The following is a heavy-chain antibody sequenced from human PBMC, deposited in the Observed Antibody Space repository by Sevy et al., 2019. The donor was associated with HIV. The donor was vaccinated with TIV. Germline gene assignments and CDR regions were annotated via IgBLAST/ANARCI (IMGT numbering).Heavy chain of an antibody. Sequence: SETLSLTCTVSGGSISSSSYYWGWIRQPPGKGLEWIGSIYYSGSTYYNPSLKSRVTISVDTSKNQFSLKLSSVTAADTAVYYCASPVWLVPPYYYGMDVWGQGTTVTVSS. D-gene: IGHD6-19*01. V-gene: IGHV4-39*01. CDR2: IYYSGST. J-gene: IGHJ6*02. CDR3: ASPVWLVPPYYYGMDV. CDR1: GGSISSSSYY.